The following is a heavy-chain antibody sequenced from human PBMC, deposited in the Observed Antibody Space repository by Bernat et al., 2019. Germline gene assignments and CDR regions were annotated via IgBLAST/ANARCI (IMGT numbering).Heavy chain of an antibody. D-gene: IGHD6-13*01. CDR3: ARYHPAAGGAFDY. Sequence: QVQLVQSGAEVKKPGASVKVSCKASGYTFTSYAMHWVRQAPGQRLEWMGWINAGNGNTKYSQKFQGRVTITRDTSASTAYMELSSLRSEDTAVYYCARYHPAAGGAFDYWGQGTLVTVSS. J-gene: IGHJ4*02. CDR2: INAGNGNT. V-gene: IGHV1-3*01. CDR1: GYTFTSYA.